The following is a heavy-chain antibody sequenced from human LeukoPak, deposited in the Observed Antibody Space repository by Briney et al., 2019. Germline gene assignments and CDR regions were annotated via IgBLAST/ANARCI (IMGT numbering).Heavy chain of an antibody. Sequence: GGSLRLSCAASGFTVSSNYMSWVRQAPGKGLEWVSVIYSGGRTYYADSVKGRFTISRDNSKNTLYLQMNSLRAEDTAVYYCARDGHRRYYYESSDYRFDYWGQGTLVTVSS. J-gene: IGHJ4*02. CDR1: GFTVSSNY. CDR2: IYSGGRT. V-gene: IGHV3-66*01. CDR3: ARDGHRRYYYESSDYRFDY. D-gene: IGHD3-22*01.